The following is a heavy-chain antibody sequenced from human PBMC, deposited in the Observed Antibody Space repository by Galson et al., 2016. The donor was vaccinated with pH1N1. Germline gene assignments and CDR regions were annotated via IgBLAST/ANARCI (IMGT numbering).Heavy chain of an antibody. CDR1: GGSITSNNW. V-gene: IGHV4-4*02. D-gene: IGHD1-26*01. CDR2: IYHSGST. Sequence: SETLSLTCGVSGGSITSNNWWSWVRQPPGKGLEWIGEIYHSGSTKYNPSLESRVTISLDKSKNHFSLRVTSVTAADTAVYYCARSYRGTYFIGGDRGFDYWGQGTLVTVSS. CDR3: ARSYRGTYFIGGDRGFDY. J-gene: IGHJ4*02.